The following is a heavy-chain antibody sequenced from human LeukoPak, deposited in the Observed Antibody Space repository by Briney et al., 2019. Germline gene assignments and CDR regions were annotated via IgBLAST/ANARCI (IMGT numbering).Heavy chain of an antibody. V-gene: IGHV3-23*01. CDR1: GFTFSSYA. D-gene: IGHD2-2*01. Sequence: GGSLRLSCAASGFTFSSYAMSWVRQAPGKGLEWVSAISGSGGSTYYADSVKGRFTISRDNSKNTLYLQMNSLRAEDTAVYYCAKVLVPAAPNYYGMDVWGQGTTVTVSS. CDR3: AKVLVPAAPNYYGMDV. CDR2: ISGSGGST. J-gene: IGHJ6*02.